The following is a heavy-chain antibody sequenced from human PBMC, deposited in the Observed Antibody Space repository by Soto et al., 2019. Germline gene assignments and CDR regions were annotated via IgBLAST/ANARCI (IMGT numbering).Heavy chain of an antibody. V-gene: IGHV3-23*01. CDR1: GFTFNAYA. CDR3: AKDRLYHYDSSCYRFDY. J-gene: IGHJ4*02. CDR2: ISGSGGRT. D-gene: IGHD3-22*01. Sequence: EVQLLESGGGRVQPGGSLRLSCAVSGFTFNAYAMGWVRQSPGKGLEWVSAISGSGGRTYYADSVKGRFTISRDNSRNTLYLLMNSMRAEDRAAYYGAKDRLYHYDSSCYRFDYWGPGTLVTVSS.